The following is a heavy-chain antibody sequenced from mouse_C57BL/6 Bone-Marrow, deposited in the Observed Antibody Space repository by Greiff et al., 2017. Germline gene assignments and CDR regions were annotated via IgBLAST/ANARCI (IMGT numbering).Heavy chain of an antibody. CDR1: GYTFTSYG. CDR2: ISPRSGNT. D-gene: IGHD1-1*01. CDR3: ARNIYYYGSTLYWYFDV. Sequence: QVHVKQSGAELARPGASVKLSCKASGYTFTSYGISWVKQRTGQGLEWIGEISPRSGNTYYNEKFKGKATLTADKSSSTAYMELRSLTSEDSAVYFCARNIYYYGSTLYWYFDVWGTGTTVTVSS. J-gene: IGHJ1*03. V-gene: IGHV1-81*01.